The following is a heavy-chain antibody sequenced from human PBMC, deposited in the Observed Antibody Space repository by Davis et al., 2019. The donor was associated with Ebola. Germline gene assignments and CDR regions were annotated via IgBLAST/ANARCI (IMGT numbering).Heavy chain of an antibody. D-gene: IGHD5-18*01. CDR3: ARETSMVVD. V-gene: IGHV3-11*01. J-gene: IGHJ4*02. CDR2: ISGSSGTI. Sequence: SLKISCAASGFPFRDYYMSWIRQAPGKGLEWLSYISGSSGTIEYADSVKGRFTISRDNAKNLLYLQMNSLRAEDTAVYYCARETSMVVDWGQGTLVTVSS. CDR1: GFPFRDYY.